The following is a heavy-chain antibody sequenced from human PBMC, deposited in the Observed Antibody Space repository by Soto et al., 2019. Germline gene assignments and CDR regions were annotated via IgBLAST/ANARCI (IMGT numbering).Heavy chain of an antibody. D-gene: IGHD5-12*01. CDR2: IYYSGST. CDR1: GGSISSGGYY. Sequence: TLSLTCTVSGGSISSGGYYWSWIRQHPGKGLEWIGYIYYSGSTYYNPSLKSRVTKSVDTSKNQFSLKLSSVTAADTAVYYCARANSGYDYYFDYWGQGTLVTVSS. CDR3: ARANSGYDYYFDY. J-gene: IGHJ4*02. V-gene: IGHV4-31*03.